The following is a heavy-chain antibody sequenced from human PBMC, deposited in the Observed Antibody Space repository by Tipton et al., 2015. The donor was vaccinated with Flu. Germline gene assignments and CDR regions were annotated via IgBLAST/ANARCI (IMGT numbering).Heavy chain of an antibody. CDR3: ARRDYSNYVSDPKNWFDP. CDR1: GGSISSYY. D-gene: IGHD4-11*01. V-gene: IGHV4-59*01. Sequence: TLSLTCTVSGGSISSYYWNWIRQPPGKGLEWIGNMYYSGDTNIYYIGSTNYNPSLKSRVTLSADTSKNQFSLKVSSVTAADTAVYYCARRDYSNYVSDPKNWFDPWGQGTLVTVSS. CDR2: MYYSGDTNIYYIGST. J-gene: IGHJ5*02.